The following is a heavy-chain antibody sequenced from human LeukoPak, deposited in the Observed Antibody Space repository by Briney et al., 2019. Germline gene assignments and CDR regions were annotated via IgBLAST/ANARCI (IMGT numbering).Heavy chain of an antibody. V-gene: IGHV4-59*01. CDR2: IYYSGST. CDR1: GGFISSYY. Sequence: SETLSLTCTVSGGFISSYYWSWIRQPPGKGLEWIGYIYYSGSTNYNPSLKSRVTISVDTSKNQFSLKLSSVTAADTAVYYCAREDPDDAFDIWGQGTMVTVSS. CDR3: AREDPDDAFDI. J-gene: IGHJ3*02. D-gene: IGHD1-14*01.